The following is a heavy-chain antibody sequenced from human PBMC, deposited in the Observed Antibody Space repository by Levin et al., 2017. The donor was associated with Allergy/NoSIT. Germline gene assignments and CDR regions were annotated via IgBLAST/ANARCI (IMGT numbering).Heavy chain of an antibody. CDR2: ISGSGGST. CDR1: GFTFSSYA. V-gene: IGHV3-23*01. J-gene: IGHJ2*01. CDR3: AKGLSGRGWPQTSRTVGGYFDL. D-gene: IGHD4-23*01. Sequence: GGSLRLSCAASGFTFSSYAMSWVRQAPGKGLEWVSAISGSGGSTYYADSVKGRFTISRDNSKNTLYLQMNSLRAEDTAVYYCAKGLSGRGWPQTSRTVGGYFDLWGRGTLVTVSS.